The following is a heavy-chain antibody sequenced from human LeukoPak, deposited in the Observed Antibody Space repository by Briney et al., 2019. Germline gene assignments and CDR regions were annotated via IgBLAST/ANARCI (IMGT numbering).Heavy chain of an antibody. CDR2: IKHDGSEI. J-gene: IGHJ4*02. D-gene: IGHD5-18*01. V-gene: IGHV3-7*03. Sequence: GGSLRLSCAASGFTFRSYWMSWVRQAPGKGLEWVANIKHDGSEIYYVDSVKGRFTISRDNAKNSLYLQMNSLRPEDMALYYCAKDSRGYTYGYFDYWGQGTLVTVSS. CDR1: GFTFRSYW. CDR3: AKDSRGYTYGYFDY.